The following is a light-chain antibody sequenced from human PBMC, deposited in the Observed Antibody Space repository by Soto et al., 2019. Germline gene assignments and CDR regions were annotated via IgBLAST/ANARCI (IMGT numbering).Light chain of an antibody. CDR1: TNDVGGYNY. J-gene: IGLJ1*01. V-gene: IGLV2-14*01. Sequence: VLTQPASVSGSPGQSITISCTGTTNDVGGYNYVSWYQQHPGKAPKLLIFEVSSRPSGVSNRFSGSKSGNTASLTISALQAEDEADYFCNSYSSSTSLPYVFGTGTKVTVL. CDR3: NSYSSSTSLPYV. CDR2: EVS.